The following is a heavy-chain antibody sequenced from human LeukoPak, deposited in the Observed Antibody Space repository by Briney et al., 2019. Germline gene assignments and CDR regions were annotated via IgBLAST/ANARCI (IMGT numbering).Heavy chain of an antibody. V-gene: IGHV1-2*02. Sequence: ASVKVSCKASGYTFTGYYMHWVRQAPGQGLEWMGWINPNSGGTNYAQKFQGRVTMTRDTSISTAYMELSRLRSDTAVYYCARDRLDYGDLFDPWGQGTLVTVSS. CDR3: ARDRLDYGDLFDP. CDR1: GYTFTGYY. CDR2: INPNSGGT. D-gene: IGHD4-17*01. J-gene: IGHJ5*02.